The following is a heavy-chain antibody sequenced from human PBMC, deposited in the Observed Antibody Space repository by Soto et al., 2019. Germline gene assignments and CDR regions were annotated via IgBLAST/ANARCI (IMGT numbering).Heavy chain of an antibody. CDR2: IWYDGSNK. CDR1: GFTFSSYG. V-gene: IGHV3-33*01. Sequence: QVQLVESGGGVVQPGRSLRLSCAASGFTFSSYGMHWVRQAPGKGLEWVAVIWYDGSNKYYADSVKGRFTISRDNSKNPLYLQMDSLRAEETAVYYCARDKGGGCDYWGQGTLVTVSS. D-gene: IGHD3-16*01. J-gene: IGHJ4*02. CDR3: ARDKGGGCDY.